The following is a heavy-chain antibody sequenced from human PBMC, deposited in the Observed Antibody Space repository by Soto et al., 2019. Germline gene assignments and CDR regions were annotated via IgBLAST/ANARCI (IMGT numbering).Heavy chain of an antibody. CDR1: GYTFTSYG. V-gene: IGHV1-18*01. D-gene: IGHD3-22*01. CDR3: ARDYWDLGYDSPGSYDY. Sequence: ASVKVSCKASGYTFTSYGISWVRQAPGQGLEWMGWISAYNGNTNYAQKLQGRVTMTTDTSTSTAYMELRSLRSDDTAVYYCARDYWDLGYDSPGSYDYWGQGTLVTVSS. J-gene: IGHJ4*02. CDR2: ISAYNGNT.